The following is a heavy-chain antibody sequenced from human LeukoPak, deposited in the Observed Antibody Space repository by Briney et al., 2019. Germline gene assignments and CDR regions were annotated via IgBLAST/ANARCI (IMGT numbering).Heavy chain of an antibody. CDR3: EKDSHLDV. CDR1: GGSISGTDLY. CDR2: IHSTGNT. D-gene: IGHD2-15*01. Sequence: TSETLSLTCTVSGGSISGTDLYWGWIRQLPGKGLEWIGNIHSTGNTFCNPSLKSRVTISVDTSKNQFSLKLSSVTAADTAVYYCEKDSHLDVWGQGTMVTVSS. J-gene: IGHJ3*01. V-gene: IGHV4-39*01.